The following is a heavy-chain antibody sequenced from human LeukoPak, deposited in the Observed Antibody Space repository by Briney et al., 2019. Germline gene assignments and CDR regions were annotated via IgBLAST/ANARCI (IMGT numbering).Heavy chain of an antibody. CDR2: MNPNSGNT. Sequence: ASVKVSCTSSGYTFTSYDINWVRQAPGQGLEWMGWMNPNSGNTGYAQKFQGRVTMTRNTSISTAYMELSSLRSDDTAVYYCARGLGGYGNWFDPWGQGTLVTVSS. V-gene: IGHV1-8*01. D-gene: IGHD5-18*01. CDR3: ARGLGGYGNWFDP. CDR1: GYTFTSYD. J-gene: IGHJ5*02.